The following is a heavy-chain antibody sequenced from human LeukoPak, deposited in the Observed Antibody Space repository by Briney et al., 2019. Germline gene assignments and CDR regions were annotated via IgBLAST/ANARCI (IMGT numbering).Heavy chain of an antibody. CDR1: GFTFSSYA. J-gene: IGHJ4*02. CDR2: ISGSGGST. Sequence: GGSLRLSCAASGFTFSSYAMSWVRQAPGKGLEWVSSISGSGGSTYYADSVKGRFTISRDNSKNTLYLQMNSLRAEDTAVYYCAKDPAVTTPEYYFDYWGQGTLVTVSS. CDR3: AKDPAVTTPEYYFDY. D-gene: IGHD4-11*01. V-gene: IGHV3-23*01.